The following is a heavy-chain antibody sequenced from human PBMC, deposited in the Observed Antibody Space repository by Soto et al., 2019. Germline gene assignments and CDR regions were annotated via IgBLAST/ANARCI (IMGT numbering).Heavy chain of an antibody. CDR2: IYYSGST. Sequence: SETLSLTCTVPGDSISSGGYYWSWIRQHPGKGLEWIGYIYYSGSTYYNPSLKSRVTISVDTSKNQFSLKLSSVTAADTAVYYCARDLADYGMDVWGQGTTVTVSS. V-gene: IGHV4-31*03. CDR1: GDSISSGGYY. CDR3: ARDLADYGMDV. J-gene: IGHJ6*02.